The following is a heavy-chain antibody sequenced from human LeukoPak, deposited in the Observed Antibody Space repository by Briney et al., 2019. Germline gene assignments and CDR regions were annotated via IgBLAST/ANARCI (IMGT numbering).Heavy chain of an antibody. CDR3: ARQITRITIFGVVIRYYGMDV. Sequence: ASVKVSCKASGYTFTSYYMHWVRQAPGQGLEWMGIINPSGGSTSYAQKFQGRVTMTRNTSISTAYMELSSLRSEDTAVYYCARQITRITIFGVVIRYYGMDVWGQGTTVTVSS. J-gene: IGHJ6*02. D-gene: IGHD3-3*01. CDR1: GYTFTSYY. CDR2: INPSGGST. V-gene: IGHV1-46*01.